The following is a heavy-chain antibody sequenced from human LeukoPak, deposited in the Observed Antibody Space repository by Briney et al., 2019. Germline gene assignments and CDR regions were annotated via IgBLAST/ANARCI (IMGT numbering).Heavy chain of an antibody. J-gene: IGHJ5*02. CDR1: GYTFTGYY. Sequence: VASVTVSCTASGYTFTGYYMHWVRQAPGQGLEWMGRINPNSGGTNYAQKFQGRVTMTRDTSISTAYMELSSLRSEDTAVYYCARGLYPRRKLLQAGWFDPWGQGTLVTVSS. CDR3: ARGLYPRRKLLQAGWFDP. D-gene: IGHD2-15*01. CDR2: INPNSGGT. V-gene: IGHV1-2*06.